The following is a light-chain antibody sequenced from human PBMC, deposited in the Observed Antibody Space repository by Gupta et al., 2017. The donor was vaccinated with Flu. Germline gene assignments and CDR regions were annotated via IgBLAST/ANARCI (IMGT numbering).Light chain of an antibody. J-gene: IGLJ2*01. CDR3: AAWDDSLSAVV. CDR1: SFNLENNY. V-gene: IGLV1-47*01. CDR2: RNS. Sequence: QSVLTQPPSASAAPGHRVTISCSGGSFNLENNYVDWYKELPGTAPKLLMYRNSKRPSGVPDRFSGSKSGTSASLAISGLRSEDEAEYYCAAWDDSLSAVVFGGGTKVTVL.